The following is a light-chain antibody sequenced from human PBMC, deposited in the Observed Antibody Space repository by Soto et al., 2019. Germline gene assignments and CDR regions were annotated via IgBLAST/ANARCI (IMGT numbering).Light chain of an antibody. Sequence: QPVLTQPPSTSANPGQRVTISCSGSSSNVGINTVSWYQQVPGTAPRLLIYTNDQRPSGVPGRFSGSKSGTSASLAIGGLQSEDEADYYCAAWDDSLSGLVFGGGTKLTVL. J-gene: IGLJ3*02. CDR1: SSNVGINT. CDR2: TND. V-gene: IGLV1-44*01. CDR3: AAWDDSLSGLV.